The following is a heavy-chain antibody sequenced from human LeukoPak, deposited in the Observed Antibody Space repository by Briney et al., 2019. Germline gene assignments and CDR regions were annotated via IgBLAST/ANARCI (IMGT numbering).Heavy chain of an antibody. CDR3: ARDIRTRYDSSRYSFYY. J-gene: IGHJ4*02. D-gene: IGHD3-22*01. CDR1: GYTFTGYY. V-gene: IGHV1-2*02. Sequence: ARVWVPCKASGYTFTGYYMHWVRQAPGQGLEWMGWINPNSGGTNYAQKFQGRVTMTRDTSISTAYMELSRLRSDDTAVYYCARDIRTRYDSSRYSFYYWGQGTLVTVSS. CDR2: INPNSGGT.